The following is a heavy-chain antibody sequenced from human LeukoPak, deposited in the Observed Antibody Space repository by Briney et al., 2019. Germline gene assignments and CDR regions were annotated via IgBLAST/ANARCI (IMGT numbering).Heavy chain of an antibody. J-gene: IGHJ5*02. CDR3: AGPWDQVGFDP. Sequence: ASVKVSCRASGYTFTGYYLHWVRQAPGQGLEWMGWIYPKTGGTSYAQKFQGRVTMTRDTSISTAYMELIGLRSDDTAVYYCAGPWDQVGFDPWGQGTLVSVSS. D-gene: IGHD1-26*01. V-gene: IGHV1-2*02. CDR2: IYPKTGGT. CDR1: GYTFTGYY.